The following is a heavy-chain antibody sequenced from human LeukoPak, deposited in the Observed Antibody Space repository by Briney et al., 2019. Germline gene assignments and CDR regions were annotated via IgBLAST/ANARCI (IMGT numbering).Heavy chain of an antibody. V-gene: IGHV3-7*01. CDR3: AGLY. CDR2: IKPDGSEK. CDR1: YW. Sequence: YWMSWVRQAPGKGLEWVANIKPDGSEKYYVDSVKGRFTISRDNAKNSLYLQMSSLRAEDTAVYYCAGLYWGQGTLVTVSS. J-gene: IGHJ4*02.